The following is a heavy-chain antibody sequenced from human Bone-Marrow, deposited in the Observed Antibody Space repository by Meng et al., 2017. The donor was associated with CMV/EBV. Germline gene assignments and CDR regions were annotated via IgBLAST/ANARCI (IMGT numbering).Heavy chain of an antibody. CDR3: ACSSTPAGY. Sequence: GESLKISYAASGFTVSSNYMSWVRQAPGKGLEWVSSISSSSSYIYYADSVKGRFTISRDNAKNSLYLQMNSLRAEDTAVYYCACSSTPAGYWGQGTLVTVSS. CDR2: ISSSSSYI. J-gene: IGHJ4*02. V-gene: IGHV3-21*01. D-gene: IGHD2-2*01. CDR1: GFTVSSNY.